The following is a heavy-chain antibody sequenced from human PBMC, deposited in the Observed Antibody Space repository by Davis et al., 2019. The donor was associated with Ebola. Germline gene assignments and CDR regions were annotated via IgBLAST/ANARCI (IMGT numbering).Heavy chain of an antibody. Sequence: PGGSLRLSCAASGFTFDSYAMSWVRQAPGKGLEWVSAISDRGGRAYHAVSVKGRFTISRDNAKKSLYLQMNSLRAEDTALYFCAKDIGTYDSTGSYFDLWGQGTLVTVSS. V-gene: IGHV3-23*01. CDR2: ISDRGGRA. CDR3: AKDIGTYDSTGSYFDL. CDR1: GFTFDSYA. D-gene: IGHD3-22*01. J-gene: IGHJ4*02.